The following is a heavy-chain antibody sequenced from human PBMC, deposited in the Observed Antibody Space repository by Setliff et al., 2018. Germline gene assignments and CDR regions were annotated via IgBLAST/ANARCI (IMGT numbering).Heavy chain of an antibody. Sequence: ASVKVSCKASGGTFSSYAISWVRQAPGQGLEWMGGIIPMFSTTNYAQKFQGRVTIITDESTSTAYMELRSLRTEDTAVYYCAREGVDTRSSTDYRYYMDVWGKGTTVTVSS. J-gene: IGHJ6*03. CDR1: GGTFSSYA. V-gene: IGHV1-69*05. D-gene: IGHD5-18*01. CDR3: AREGVDTRSSTDYRYYMDV. CDR2: IIPMFSTT.